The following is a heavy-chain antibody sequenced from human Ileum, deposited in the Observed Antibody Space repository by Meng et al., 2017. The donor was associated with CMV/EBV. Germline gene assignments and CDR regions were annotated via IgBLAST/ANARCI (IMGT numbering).Heavy chain of an antibody. CDR1: GFTFDDYG. CDR3: AARVGPSGSYYFDS. J-gene: IGHJ4*02. D-gene: IGHD3-10*01. Sequence: GESLKISCVASGFTFDDYGMNWVRQAPGKGLEWVSTIPTYGDSTYYADFVKGRFTISRDNSKDTLYLEMTSLRAEDTALYYCAARVGPSGSYYFDSWGQGSLVTVSS. V-gene: IGHV3-23*01. CDR2: IPTYGDST.